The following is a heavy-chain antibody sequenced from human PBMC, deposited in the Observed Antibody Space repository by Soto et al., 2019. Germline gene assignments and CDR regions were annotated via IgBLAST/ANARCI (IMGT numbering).Heavy chain of an antibody. CDR2: ISAYNGNT. CDR1: GYTFTSYG. J-gene: IGHJ6*02. Sequence: ASVKVSCKASGYTFTSYGISWVRQAPGQGLEWMGWISAYNGNTNYAQKLQGRVTMTTDTSTSTAYMELRSLRSDDTAVYYCARERYYYDSSGYDDYYYYGMDVWGQGTTVTVS. D-gene: IGHD3-22*01. CDR3: ARERYYYDSSGYDDYYYYGMDV. V-gene: IGHV1-18*01.